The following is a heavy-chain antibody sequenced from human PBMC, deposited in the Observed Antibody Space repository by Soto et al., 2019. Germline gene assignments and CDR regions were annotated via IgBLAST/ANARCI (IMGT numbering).Heavy chain of an antibody. J-gene: IGHJ6*03. CDR2: IYYSGST. CDR1: GRSISRHY. D-gene: IGHD3-10*01. CDR3: ARSYGSGSSRYYYYMDV. V-gene: IGHV4-59*11. Sequence: SETRSLACICFGRSISRHYWRWIRHPPGKGLEWIGYIYYSGSTNYNPSLKSRVTISVDTSKNQFSLKLSSVTAADTAVYYCARSYGSGSSRYYYYMDVWGKGTTVT.